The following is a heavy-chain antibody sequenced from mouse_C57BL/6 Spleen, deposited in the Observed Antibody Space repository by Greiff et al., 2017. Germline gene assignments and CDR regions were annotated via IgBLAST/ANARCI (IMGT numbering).Heavy chain of an antibody. D-gene: IGHD2-4*01. CDR2: IDPSDSYT. J-gene: IGHJ1*03. CDR1: GYTFTSYW. CDR3: ARERLRQGDWYFDV. Sequence: QVQLQQPGAELVRPGTSVKLSCKASGYTFTSYWMHWVKQRPGQGLEWIGVIDPSDSYTNYNQKFKGKATLTVDTSSSTAYMQLSSLTSEDSAVYYCARERLRQGDWYFDVWGTGTTVTVSS. V-gene: IGHV1-59*01.